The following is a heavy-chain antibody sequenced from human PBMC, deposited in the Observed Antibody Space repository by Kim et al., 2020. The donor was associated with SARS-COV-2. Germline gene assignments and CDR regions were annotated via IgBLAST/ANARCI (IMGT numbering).Heavy chain of an antibody. V-gene: IGHV4-59*01. J-gene: IGHJ4*02. CDR3: ARAGTRGYSYGYGPVLDY. D-gene: IGHD5-18*01. Sequence: SETLSLTCTVSGGSISSYYWSWIRQPPGKGLEWIGYIYYSGSTNYNPSLKSRVTISVDTSKNQFSLKLSSVTAADTAVYYCARAGTRGYSYGYGPVLDYWGQGTLVTVSS. CDR1: GGSISSYY. CDR2: IYYSGST.